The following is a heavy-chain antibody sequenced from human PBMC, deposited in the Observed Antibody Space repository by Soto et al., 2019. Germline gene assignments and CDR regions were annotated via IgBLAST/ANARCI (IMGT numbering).Heavy chain of an antibody. CDR3: TTIGYSYGRGYYYYYYGMDV. Sequence: GGSLRLSCAASGFTFSNAWMSWVRQAPGKGLEWVGRIKSKTDGGTTDYAAPVKGRFTISRDDSKNTLYLQMNSLKTEDTAVYYCTTIGYSYGRGYYYYYYGMDVWGQGTTVTVSS. CDR1: GFTFSNAW. V-gene: IGHV3-15*01. CDR2: IKSKTDGGTT. J-gene: IGHJ6*02. D-gene: IGHD5-18*01.